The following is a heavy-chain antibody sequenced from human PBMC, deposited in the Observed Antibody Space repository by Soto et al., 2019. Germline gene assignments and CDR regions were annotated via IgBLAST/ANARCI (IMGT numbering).Heavy chain of an antibody. J-gene: IGHJ4*02. CDR3: ARHAPYGTIDY. Sequence: SETLSLTCTVSGDSISSSTYYWVWIRQSPGKGPEWIGSMLYSGNTYYNPSLKNRVTRSVDTSKNQFSLKLSSVTVADTAVYYCARHAPYGTIDYWGQGTLVTVSS. D-gene: IGHD2-2*01. V-gene: IGHV4-39*01. CDR2: MLYSGNT. CDR1: GDSISSSTYY.